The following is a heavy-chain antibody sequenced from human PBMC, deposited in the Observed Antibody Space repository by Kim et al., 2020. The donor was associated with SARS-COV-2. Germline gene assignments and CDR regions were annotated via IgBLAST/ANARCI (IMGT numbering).Heavy chain of an antibody. Sequence: ASVKVSCKASGYTFTGYYMHWVRQAPGQGLEWMGRINPNSGGTNYAQKFQGRVTMTRDTSISTAYMELSRLRSDDTVVYYCARAGELRYFDWLFQYWGQGTLVTVSS. J-gene: IGHJ4*02. D-gene: IGHD3-9*01. CDR2: INPNSGGT. CDR3: ARAGELRYFDWLFQY. CDR1: GYTFTGYY. V-gene: IGHV1-2*05.